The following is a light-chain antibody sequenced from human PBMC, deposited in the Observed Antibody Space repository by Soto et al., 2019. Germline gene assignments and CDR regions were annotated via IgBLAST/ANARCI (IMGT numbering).Light chain of an antibody. Sequence: QSALTHPASVSGSPEQSITISCTGTSSDVGAYNYVSWYQQHPGKAPKLLIYEVSNRPSGVSNRFSGSKSGNTASLTISGLQAEDEADYYCSSYTSSSAWVFGGGTKLTVL. CDR3: SSYTSSSAWV. CDR1: SSDVGAYNY. V-gene: IGLV2-14*01. J-gene: IGLJ3*02. CDR2: EVS.